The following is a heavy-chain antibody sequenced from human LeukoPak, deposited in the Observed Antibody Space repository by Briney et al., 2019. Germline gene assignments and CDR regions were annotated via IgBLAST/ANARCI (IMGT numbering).Heavy chain of an antibody. D-gene: IGHD6-19*01. CDR2: IFYSGST. V-gene: IGHV4-39*07. CDR1: SGSISTSNYY. J-gene: IGHJ4*02. CDR3: ARERVAGNSLGY. Sequence: SETLSLTCTVSSGSISTSNYYWGWVRQPPGKALEWIGNIFYSGSTYCSPSLKSRVTISLDTSRNQFSLKLNSVTAADTAVYYCARERVAGNSLGYWGQGTLVTVSS.